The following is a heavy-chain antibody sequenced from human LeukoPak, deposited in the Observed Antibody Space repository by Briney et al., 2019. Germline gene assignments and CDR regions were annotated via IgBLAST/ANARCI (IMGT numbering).Heavy chain of an antibody. CDR2: IWYDGSNK. D-gene: IGHD2-2*01. CDR3: ARDGRLDCSSTSCPPLLTQYYYYGMDV. V-gene: IGHV3-33*01. J-gene: IGHJ6*02. CDR1: GFTFSSYG. Sequence: GRSLRLSCAASGFTFSSYGMHWVRQAPGKGLEWVAVIWYDGSNKYYADSVKGRFTISRDNSKNTLYLQMNSLRAEDTAVYYCARDGRLDCSSTSCPPLLTQYYYYGMDVWGQGTTVTVSS.